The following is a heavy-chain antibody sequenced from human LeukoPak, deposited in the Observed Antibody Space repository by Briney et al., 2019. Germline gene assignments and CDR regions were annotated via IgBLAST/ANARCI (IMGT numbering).Heavy chain of an antibody. D-gene: IGHD2-21*02. Sequence: GESLKISCKGSGYSSTSYWIRWVRQMPGKGLEWMGIIYPGDSDTRYSPSFQGQVTISADKSISTAYLQWSSLKASDTDMYYCARVVVTAAPINWFDPLGQGTLGTVSS. J-gene: IGHJ5*02. CDR2: IYPGDSDT. V-gene: IGHV5-51*01. CDR3: ARVVVTAAPINWFDP. CDR1: GYSSTSYW.